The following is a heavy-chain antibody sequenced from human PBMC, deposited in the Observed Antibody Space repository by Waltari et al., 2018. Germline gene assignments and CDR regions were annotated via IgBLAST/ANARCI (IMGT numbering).Heavy chain of an antibody. CDR3: ARDLNSGYDERPRYYYGMDV. V-gene: IGHV4-61*09. CDR1: GSSISSGRYV. D-gene: IGHD5-12*01. CDR2: IYTSGST. J-gene: IGHJ6*02. Sequence: QVQLQESGPGLAKPSQTLSLTCTVSGSSISSGRYVWSWIRPPAGKGLEWIGYIYTSGSTNYNPSLKSRVTISVDTSKNQFSLKLSSVTAADTAVYYCARDLNSGYDERPRYYYGMDVWGQGTTVTVSS.